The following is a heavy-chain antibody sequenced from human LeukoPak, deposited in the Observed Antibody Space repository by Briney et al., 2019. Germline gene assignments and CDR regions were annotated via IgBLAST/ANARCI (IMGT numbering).Heavy chain of an antibody. J-gene: IGHJ4*02. CDR1: GDAVSTSH. CDR3: ARDRGVYDSSGSPQPFYFDC. V-gene: IGHV4-59*02. CDR2: IHHSGKT. D-gene: IGHD3-22*01. Sequence: SETLSLTCSVSGDAVSTSHWSWIRQPPRKGLEWVGYIHHSGKTNYNPSLKSRVTISVDTSKNQFSLKLISVTAADTAVYYCARDRGVYDSSGSPQPFYFDCWGQGAQVTVSS.